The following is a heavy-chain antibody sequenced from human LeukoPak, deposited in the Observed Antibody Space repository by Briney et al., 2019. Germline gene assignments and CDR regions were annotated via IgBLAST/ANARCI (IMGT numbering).Heavy chain of an antibody. CDR2: ISSSSNYI. D-gene: IGHD3-10*01. V-gene: IGHV3-21*01. CDR3: ARVITMVRGVPYYFGMDV. CDR1: GFTFSIYS. J-gene: IGHJ6*04. Sequence: GGSLRLSCAASGFTFSIYSMNWVREAPRRGLEWVSSISSSSNYIYYADSVKGRFTISRDNAKNSLNLQMNSLRAEDTAVYYCARVITMVRGVPYYFGMDVWGKGTTVTVSS.